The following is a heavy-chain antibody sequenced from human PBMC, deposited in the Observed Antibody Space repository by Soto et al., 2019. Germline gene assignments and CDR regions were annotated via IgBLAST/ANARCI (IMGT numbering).Heavy chain of an antibody. D-gene: IGHD6-6*01. V-gene: IGHV4-59*08. Sequence: PSETLSLTCTVSGGSISSYYWSWIRQPPGKGLEWIGYIYYSGSTNYNPSLKSRVTISVDTSKNQFSLKLSSVTAADTAVYYWARSPEQLVIDYWGQGTLVTVSS. CDR3: ARSPEQLVIDY. CDR1: GGSISSYY. J-gene: IGHJ4*02. CDR2: IYYSGST.